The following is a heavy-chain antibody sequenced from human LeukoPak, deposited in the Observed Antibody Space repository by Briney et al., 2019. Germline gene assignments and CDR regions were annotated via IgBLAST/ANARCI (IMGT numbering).Heavy chain of an antibody. Sequence: GGSLRLSCAASGFTFSNAWMSWVRQAPGKGLEWVGRIKSKTDGGTTDYAAPVKGRFTISRDDSKNTLYLQMNSLKTEDTAVYYCTTDRPLWFGDEDAFDIWGQGTMVTVSS. V-gene: IGHV3-15*01. J-gene: IGHJ3*02. CDR3: TTDRPLWFGDEDAFDI. D-gene: IGHD3-10*01. CDR2: IKSKTDGGTT. CDR1: GFTFSNAW.